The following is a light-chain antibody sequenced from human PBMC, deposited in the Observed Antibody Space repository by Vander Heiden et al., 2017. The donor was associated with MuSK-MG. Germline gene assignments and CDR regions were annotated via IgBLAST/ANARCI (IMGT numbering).Light chain of an antibody. V-gene: IGKV1-39*01. Sequence: IQMTQSPSPLSASVGDRVTITCPASPSISHLFNLYPQKPGEAPKLPIYASSSWLSRVPSRCSGSGSGTDFTLTISSLQPEDFAAYYCQQSYSTPLTFGGGTKVEIK. J-gene: IGKJ4*01. CDR3: QQSYSTPLT. CDR1: PSISHL. CDR2: ASS.